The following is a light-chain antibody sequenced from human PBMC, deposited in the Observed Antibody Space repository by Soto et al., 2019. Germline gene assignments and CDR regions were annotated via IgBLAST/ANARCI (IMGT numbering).Light chain of an antibody. J-gene: IGLJ3*02. CDR2: RNN. CDR3: AAWDDSLSGTWV. V-gene: IGLV1-47*01. Sequence: QLVLTQPPSASGTPGQRVTISCSGSSSNIGRNYVYWYQQLPGTAPKLLIYRNNQRPSGVPDRFSGSKSGTSASLAISGLRSEDEADYYCAAWDDSLSGTWVFGGGTKLTVL. CDR1: SSNIGRNY.